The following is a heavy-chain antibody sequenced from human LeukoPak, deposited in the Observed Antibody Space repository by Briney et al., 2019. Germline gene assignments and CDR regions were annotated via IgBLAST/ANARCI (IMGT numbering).Heavy chain of an antibody. CDR1: GFTFSTYG. CDR2: IRYDGSNK. D-gene: IGHD5-12*01. J-gene: IGHJ4*02. CDR3: ANNFRYSGYDPHFDY. V-gene: IGHV3-30*02. Sequence: PGGSLRLSCAASGFTFSTYGMLWVRQAPGQGPEWVALIRYDGSNKYYADSVKGRFTISRDNSKNTLYLQMNSLRAEDTAVYYCANNFRYSGYDPHFDYWGQGTLVTVSS.